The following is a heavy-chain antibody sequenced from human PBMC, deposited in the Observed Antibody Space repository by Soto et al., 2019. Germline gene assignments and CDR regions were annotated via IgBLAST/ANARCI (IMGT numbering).Heavy chain of an antibody. V-gene: IGHV4-39*01. D-gene: IGHD2-21*01. CDR3: ARAPGDPPGDWFDP. CDR1: GGSISSSSYY. Sequence: PSETLSLTCTVSGGSISSSSYYWGWIRQPPGKGLEWIGSIYYSGSTYYNPSLKSRVTISVDTSKNQFSLKLSSVTAADTAVYYCARAPGDPPGDWFDPWGQGTLVTVSS. J-gene: IGHJ5*02. CDR2: IYYSGST.